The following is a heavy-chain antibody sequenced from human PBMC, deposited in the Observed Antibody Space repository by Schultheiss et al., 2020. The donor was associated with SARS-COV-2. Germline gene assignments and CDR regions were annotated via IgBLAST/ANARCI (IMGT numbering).Heavy chain of an antibody. J-gene: IGHJ1*01. V-gene: IGHV4-34*01. CDR3: ARVRYGGYFQH. CDR2: INHSGST. Sequence: SQTLSLTCAVYGGSFSGYYWSWIRQPPGKGLEWIGEINHSGSTNYNPSLKSRVTISVDTSKNQFSLKLSSVTAADTAVYYCARVRYGGYFQHWGQGTLVTVSS. CDR1: GGSFSGYY. D-gene: IGHD3-10*01.